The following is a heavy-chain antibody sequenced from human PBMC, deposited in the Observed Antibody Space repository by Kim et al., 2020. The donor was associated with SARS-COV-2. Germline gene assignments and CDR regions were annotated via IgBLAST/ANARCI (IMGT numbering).Heavy chain of an antibody. D-gene: IGHD1-20*01. V-gene: IGHV4-39*01. CDR1: GGSFSSTNSY. Sequence: SETLSLTCTVSGGSFSSTNSYWGWIRQPPGKGLEWIGSIYYSGSTYYNPSFKSRVIVSVDTSKNQFSLKLSSVTAADTAVYYCARRLTAAQYNDAFDIWGQGTMVTVSS. CDR3: ARRLTAAQYNDAFDI. CDR2: IYYSGST. J-gene: IGHJ3*02.